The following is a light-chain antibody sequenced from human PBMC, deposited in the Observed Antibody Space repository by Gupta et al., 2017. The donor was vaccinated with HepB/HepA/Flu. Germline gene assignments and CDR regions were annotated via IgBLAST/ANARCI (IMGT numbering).Light chain of an antibody. Sequence: QSVLTQPPSVSGAPGQRVTISCTGSSSNIGAGYDVHWYQQLPGTAPKLLIYDNSNRPSGFPDRFSGSKSGTSASLAITGLQAEDEADYYCQSYDSSLSGYVFGTGTKVTVL. CDR1: SSNIGAGYD. J-gene: IGLJ1*01. V-gene: IGLV1-40*01. CDR3: QSYDSSLSGYV. CDR2: DNS.